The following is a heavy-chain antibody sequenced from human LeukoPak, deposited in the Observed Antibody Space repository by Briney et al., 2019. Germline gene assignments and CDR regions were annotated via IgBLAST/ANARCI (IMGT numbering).Heavy chain of an antibody. J-gene: IGHJ4*02. CDR2: IIPILGIA. V-gene: IGHV1-69*02. D-gene: IGHD2-2*01. CDR1: GGTFSSYT. CDR3: ARGPDCSSTSCFNRPLDY. Sequence: ASVKVSCKASGGTFSSYTISWVRQAPGQGLEWMGRIIPILGIANYAQKFQGRVTITADKSTSTAYMELSSLRSEDTAVYYCARGPDCSSTSCFNRPLDYWGQGTLVTVSS.